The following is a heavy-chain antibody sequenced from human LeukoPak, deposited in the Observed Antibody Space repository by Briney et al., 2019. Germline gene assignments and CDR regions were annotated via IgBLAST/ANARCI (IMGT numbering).Heavy chain of an antibody. J-gene: IGHJ5*02. D-gene: IGHD1-26*01. Sequence: PSGTLSLTCTVSGGSISSGSYYWSWIRQPAGKGLEWIGRIYTSGSTNYNPSLKSRVTISVDTSKNQFSLKLSSVTAADTAVYYCARDLKGGATSKSAWFDPWGQGTLVTVSS. CDR1: GGSISSGSYY. V-gene: IGHV4-61*02. CDR3: ARDLKGGATSKSAWFDP. CDR2: IYTSGST.